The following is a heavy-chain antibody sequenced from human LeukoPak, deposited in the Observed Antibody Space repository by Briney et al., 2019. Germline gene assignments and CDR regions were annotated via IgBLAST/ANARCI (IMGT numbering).Heavy chain of an antibody. D-gene: IGHD4-23*01. CDR2: IYYNGTT. V-gene: IGHV4-59*01. CDR1: GGSINNYY. Sequence: SETLSLTCTVSGGSINNYYWSWIRQPPGKGLEWIGYIYYNGTTNYNPSFTSRVTISVDTSKNQLSLNLNSVTAADTAVYYCARRGGHGGSFDYWGQGTLATVSS. CDR3: ARRGGHGGSFDY. J-gene: IGHJ4*02.